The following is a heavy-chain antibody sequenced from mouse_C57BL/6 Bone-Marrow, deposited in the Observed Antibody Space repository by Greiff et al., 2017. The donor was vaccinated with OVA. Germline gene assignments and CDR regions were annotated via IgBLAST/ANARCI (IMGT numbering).Heavy chain of an antibody. V-gene: IGHV1-63*01. Sequence: QVQLKESGAELVRPGTSVKMSCKASGYTFTNYWIGWAKQRPGHGLEWIGDIYPGGGYTNYNEKFKGKATLTADKSSSTAYMQFSSLTSEDSAIYYCARRPDYFDYWGQGTTLTVSS. CDR1: GYTFTNYW. CDR3: ARRPDYFDY. CDR2: IYPGGGYT. J-gene: IGHJ2*01.